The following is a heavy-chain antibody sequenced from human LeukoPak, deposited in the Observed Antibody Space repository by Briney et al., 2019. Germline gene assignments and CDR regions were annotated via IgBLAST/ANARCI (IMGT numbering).Heavy chain of an antibody. V-gene: IGHV3-9*03. D-gene: IGHD6-19*01. J-gene: IGHJ4*02. CDR3: AKGQKAVAGLVDY. Sequence: PGGSLRLSCAASGFTFDDYAMHWVRQAPGKGLEWVSGISWNSGSIGYADSVKGRFTISRDNAKNSLYLQMNSLRAEDMALYYCAKGQKAVAGLVDYWGQGTLVTVSS. CDR1: GFTFDDYA. CDR2: ISWNSGSI.